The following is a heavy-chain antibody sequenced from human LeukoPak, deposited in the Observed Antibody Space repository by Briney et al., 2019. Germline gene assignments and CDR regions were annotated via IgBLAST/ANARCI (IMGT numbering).Heavy chain of an antibody. CDR2: ISGSGETI. V-gene: IGHV3-23*01. Sequence: PGGSLRLSCAASGFTFSSSAMAWVRQAPGKGLEWVSSISGSGETIHYADSVKGRFPISRDNSKSTLSLQMNSLRAEDTAIYYCAKVVVSGNGDYFDFWGQGTLVTVAS. CDR1: GFTFSSSA. D-gene: IGHD2-8*01. J-gene: IGHJ4*02. CDR3: AKVVVSGNGDYFDF.